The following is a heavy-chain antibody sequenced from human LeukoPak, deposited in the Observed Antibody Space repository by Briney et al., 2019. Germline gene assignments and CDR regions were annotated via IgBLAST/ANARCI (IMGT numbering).Heavy chain of an antibody. CDR2: IYYSGST. Sequence: PSDTLSLTCTVSGGSISSGGYYWSWSRQHPGKGLEWIGYIYYSGSTYYNPSLKSRVTISVDTSKNQFSLKLSSVTAADTAVYYCARGSRCSSTSCSYYYYYGMDVWGQGTTVTVSS. CDR1: GGSISSGGYY. J-gene: IGHJ6*02. CDR3: ARGSRCSSTSCSYYYYYGMDV. V-gene: IGHV4-31*03. D-gene: IGHD2-2*01.